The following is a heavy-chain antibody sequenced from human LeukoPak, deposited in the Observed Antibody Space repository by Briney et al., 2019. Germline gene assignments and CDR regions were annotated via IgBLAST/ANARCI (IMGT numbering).Heavy chain of an antibody. CDR3: ANPNSGYCSSTSCYAW. Sequence: GGSLRLSCAASGFTFSSYAMSWVRQAPGKGLEWVSAISGSGGSTYYADSVKGRFTIPRDNSKNTLYLQMNSLRAEDTAVYYCANPNSGYCSSTSCYAWWGQGTLVTVSS. CDR1: GFTFSSYA. J-gene: IGHJ4*02. D-gene: IGHD2-2*01. CDR2: ISGSGGST. V-gene: IGHV3-23*01.